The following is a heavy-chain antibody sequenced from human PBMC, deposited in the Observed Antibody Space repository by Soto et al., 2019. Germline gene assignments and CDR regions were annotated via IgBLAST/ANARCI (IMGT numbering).Heavy chain of an antibody. J-gene: IGHJ4*02. D-gene: IGHD2-2*01. Sequence: QVQLVQSGAEVKKPGASVKVSCKASGYTFTSYDINWVRQATGKGLEWMGWMNPNSGNTGYAQKFQGRVTMTRNTSISTAYMELRSLRSEDTAVYYCARGSRVVPDARAFDYWGQGTLVTVSS. V-gene: IGHV1-8*01. CDR2: MNPNSGNT. CDR3: ARGSRVVPDARAFDY. CDR1: GYTFTSYD.